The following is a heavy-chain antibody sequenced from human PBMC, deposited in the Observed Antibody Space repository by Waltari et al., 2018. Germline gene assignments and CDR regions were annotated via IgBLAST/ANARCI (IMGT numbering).Heavy chain of an antibody. CDR1: GGSFSSNDW. J-gene: IGHJ4*02. V-gene: IGHV4-4*02. CDR2: VHHSGSA. CDR3: ARGFAGWPFDY. D-gene: IGHD6-19*01. Sequence: QVQLKESGPGLVKPSETLSLACDVSGGSFSSNDWWSWVRQPPGKGLEWIGEVHHSGSAKDNPSLNSRVVMSVDTSKNQISLTMKSVTAADTAVYYCARGFAGWPFDYWGPGTLVIVAS.